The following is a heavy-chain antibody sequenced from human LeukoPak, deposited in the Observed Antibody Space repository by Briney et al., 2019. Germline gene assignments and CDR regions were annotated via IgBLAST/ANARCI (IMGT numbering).Heavy chain of an antibody. CDR3: AKTGTPWYYFDY. V-gene: IGHV3-23*01. CDR1: GFTFSSYA. Sequence: GGSLRLSCAASGFTFSSYAMSWVRQAPGKGLEWVSAISGSGGSTYYADSVKGRFTFSRDNSKNTLYLQMNSLRAEDTAVYYCAKTGTPWYYFDYWGQGTLVTVSS. D-gene: IGHD6-13*01. CDR2: ISGSGGST. J-gene: IGHJ4*02.